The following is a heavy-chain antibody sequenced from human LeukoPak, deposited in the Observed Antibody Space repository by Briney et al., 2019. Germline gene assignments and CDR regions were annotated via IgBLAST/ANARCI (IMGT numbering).Heavy chain of an antibody. CDR3: ARHPRGIAAFYFDY. D-gene: IGHD6-13*01. Sequence: SETLSLTCTVSGGSISSYYWSWIRQPPGKGLEWIGYIYYSGSTNYNPSLKSRVTISVDTSKNQFSLKLSSVTAADTAVYYCARHPRGIAAFYFDYWGQGTLVTVSS. CDR1: GGSISSYY. CDR2: IYYSGST. J-gene: IGHJ4*02. V-gene: IGHV4-59*08.